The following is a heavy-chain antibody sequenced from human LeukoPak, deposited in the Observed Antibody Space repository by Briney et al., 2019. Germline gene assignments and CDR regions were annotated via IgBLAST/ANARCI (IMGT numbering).Heavy chain of an antibody. J-gene: IGHJ4*02. Sequence: GGSLRLSCAASGFTFSSYGMHWVRQAPGKGLEWVAFIRYDGSNKYYADSVKGRFTISRDNSKNTLYLQMNSLRAEDTAVYYCAKDAPGYYYDSSGYYSHFDYWGQGTLVTVSS. CDR1: GFTFSSYG. CDR2: IRYDGSNK. CDR3: AKDAPGYYYDSSGYYSHFDY. V-gene: IGHV3-30*02. D-gene: IGHD3-22*01.